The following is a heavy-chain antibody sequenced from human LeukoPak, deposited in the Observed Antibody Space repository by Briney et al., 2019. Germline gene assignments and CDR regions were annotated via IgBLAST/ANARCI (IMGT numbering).Heavy chain of an antibody. J-gene: IGHJ4*02. V-gene: IGHV1-2*02. D-gene: IGHD1-26*01. Sequence: ASVKVSCRASGYTFTDYYMHWVRQAPGQGLEWMGWINPNSATNYAQKFQGRVTMTRDTPTSTAYMGLSRLTSDDMAVYYCSRGEVDGPDFDYWGQGTLVTVSS. CDR1: GYTFTDYY. CDR2: INPNSAT. CDR3: SRGEVDGPDFDY.